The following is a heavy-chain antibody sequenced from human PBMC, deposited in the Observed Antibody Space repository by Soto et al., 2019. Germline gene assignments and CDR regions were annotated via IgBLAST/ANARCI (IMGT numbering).Heavy chain of an antibody. Sequence: EVQLLESGGGLVQPGGSLRLSCVGSGFTFINYAMNWVRQTPGQGLEWVSGISGGGDRTFDADSVKGRFTISRDNSKNTVNLQMTSLRADDTAVYYCARKVLGSTSRPEWWYFDLWGRGTLVTGSS. CDR1: GFTFINYA. V-gene: IGHV3-23*01. J-gene: IGHJ2*01. D-gene: IGHD3-3*01. CDR3: ARKVLGSTSRPEWWYFDL. CDR2: ISGGGDRT.